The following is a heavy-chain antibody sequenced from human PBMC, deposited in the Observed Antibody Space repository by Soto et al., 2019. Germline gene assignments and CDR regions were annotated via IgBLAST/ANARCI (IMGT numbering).Heavy chain of an antibody. CDR3: ARFGITIFGVVILKYNWFDP. Sequence: ASVKVSCKASGYTFTGYGISWVRQAPGQGLEWMGWISAYNGNTNYAQKLQGRVTMTTDTSTSTAYMELRSLRSDDTAVYYCARFGITIFGVVILKYNWFDPWGQGTLVTVSS. CDR1: GYTFTGYG. D-gene: IGHD3-3*01. V-gene: IGHV1-18*01. J-gene: IGHJ5*02. CDR2: ISAYNGNT.